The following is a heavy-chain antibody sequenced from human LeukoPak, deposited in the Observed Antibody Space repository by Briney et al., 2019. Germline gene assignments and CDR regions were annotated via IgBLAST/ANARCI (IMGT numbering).Heavy chain of an antibody. D-gene: IGHD3-9*01. Sequence: LSLTCAVYGGSFSGYYWSWLRQPPGKGLEWIGEINHSGSTNYNPSLKSRVTISVDTSKNQFSLKLSSVTAADTAVYYCARDRPTYDILTGYYTLEAFDIWGQGTMVTVSS. J-gene: IGHJ3*02. CDR1: GGSFSGYY. V-gene: IGHV4-34*01. CDR3: ARDRPTYDILTGYYTLEAFDI. CDR2: INHSGST.